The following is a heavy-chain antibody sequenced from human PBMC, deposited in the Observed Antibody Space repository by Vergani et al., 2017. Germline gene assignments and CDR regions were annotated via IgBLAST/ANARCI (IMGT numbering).Heavy chain of an antibody. CDR1: GYSFTSYW. J-gene: IGHJ4*02. CDR3: ARHFQAGGDGYNYPDY. CDR2: IYPGDSDT. D-gene: IGHD5-24*01. V-gene: IGHV5-51*01. Sequence: EVQLVQSGAEVKKPGESLKISCKGSGYSFTSYWIGWVRQMPGKGLEWMGIIYPGDSDTRYSPSFQGQVTISADKSISTAYLQWSSLKASDTAMYYCARHFQAGGDGYNYPDYWGQGTPVAVSS.